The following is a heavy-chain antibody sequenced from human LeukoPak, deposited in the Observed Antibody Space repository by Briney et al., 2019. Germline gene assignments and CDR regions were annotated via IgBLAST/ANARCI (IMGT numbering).Heavy chain of an antibody. Sequence: PGGSLRPSCAASGFTFSSYAMSWVRQAPGKGLEWVSAISGSGGSTYYADSVKGRFTISRDNSKNTLYLQMNSLRAEDTAVYYCAKSPAPGGYCSSTSCSDVWGQGTTVTVSS. J-gene: IGHJ6*02. D-gene: IGHD2-2*01. CDR2: ISGSGGST. V-gene: IGHV3-23*01. CDR3: AKSPAPGGYCSSTSCSDV. CDR1: GFTFSSYA.